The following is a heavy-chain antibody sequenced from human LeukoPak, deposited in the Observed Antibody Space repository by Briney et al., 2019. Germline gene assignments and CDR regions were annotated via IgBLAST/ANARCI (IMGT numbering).Heavy chain of an antibody. CDR3: ARLPGAAAGRLGY. CDR1: GGSFSGYY. J-gene: IGHJ4*02. D-gene: IGHD6-25*01. V-gene: IGHV4-34*01. CDR2: INQSGST. Sequence: PSETLSLTCAVYGGSFSGYYWSWIRQPPGKGLEWIGEINQSGSTNYNPSLKSRVAISVDTSKKQFSLNLSSVTAADTAVYYCARLPGAAAGRLGYWGQGTLVTVSS.